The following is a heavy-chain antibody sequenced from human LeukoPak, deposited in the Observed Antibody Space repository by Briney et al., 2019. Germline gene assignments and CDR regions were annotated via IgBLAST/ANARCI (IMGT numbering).Heavy chain of an antibody. Sequence: SETLSLTCAVYGASFRNYYWSWIRRTPGKGLEWIGEIDHSGTTNYNPSLKSRVTISLDTSKNQFSLKVTSVTAADTAVYYCARSGTYQYSSTSDYWGQGTLVTVSS. V-gene: IGHV4-34*01. CDR1: GASFRNYY. D-gene: IGHD6-13*01. J-gene: IGHJ4*02. CDR2: IDHSGTT. CDR3: ARSGTYQYSSTSDY.